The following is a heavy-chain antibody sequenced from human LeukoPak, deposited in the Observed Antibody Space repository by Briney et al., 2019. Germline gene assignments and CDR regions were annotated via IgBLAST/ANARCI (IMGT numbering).Heavy chain of an antibody. CDR2: IYYSGST. CDR3: ARVVLVVPAAMPGPTFDP. Sequence: SETLSLTCTVSGGSISSYYWSWIRQPPGKGLEWIGYIYYSGSTNYNPSLKSRVTISVDTSKNQFSLKLSSVTAADTAVYYCARVVLVVPAAMPGPTFDPWGQGTLVTVSS. CDR1: GGSISSYY. D-gene: IGHD2-2*01. V-gene: IGHV4-59*01. J-gene: IGHJ5*02.